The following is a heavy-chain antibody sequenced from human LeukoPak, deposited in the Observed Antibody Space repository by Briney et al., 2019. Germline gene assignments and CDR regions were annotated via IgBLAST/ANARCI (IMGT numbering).Heavy chain of an antibody. V-gene: IGHV1-18*01. D-gene: IGHD3-10*01. CDR3: ARPPLLWFGQNPDVHFDY. J-gene: IGHJ4*02. CDR2: ISAYNGNT. Sequence: ASVKVSCKASGYTFTSYGISWVRQAPGQGLEWMGWISAYNGNTNYAQKLQGRVTMTTDTSTSTAYMELRSLRSDDTAVYYCARPPLLWFGQNPDVHFDYWGQGTLVTVSS. CDR1: GYTFTSYG.